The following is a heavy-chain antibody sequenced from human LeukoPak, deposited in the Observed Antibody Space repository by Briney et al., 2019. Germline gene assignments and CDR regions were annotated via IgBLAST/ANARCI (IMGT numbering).Heavy chain of an antibody. V-gene: IGHV3-21*01. CDR1: GFTVSSNF. J-gene: IGHJ4*02. D-gene: IGHD2-15*01. Sequence: PGGSLRLSCAASGFTVSSNFMTWVRQAPGKGLEWVSSISSTSTYMYYADSVKGRFTISRDNAKNSLFLQMNSLRAEDTAVYYCAKNTFCSSSSCQTALDYWGQGTLVTVSS. CDR2: ISSTSTYM. CDR3: AKNTFCSSSSCQTALDY.